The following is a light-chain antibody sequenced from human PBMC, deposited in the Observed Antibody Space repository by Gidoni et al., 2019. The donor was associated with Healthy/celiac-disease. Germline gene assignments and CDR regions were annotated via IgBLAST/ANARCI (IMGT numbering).Light chain of an antibody. Sequence: EIVLTQSPATLSLSPGERATLSCRASQSVSSYLAWYQQKPGQAPRLLIYDASNRATGIPARFSGSGSGTDVTLTISSLEPEDVAVYYCQQRSNWPPNLTFGGGTKVEIK. CDR2: DAS. CDR1: QSVSSY. J-gene: IGKJ4*02. CDR3: QQRSNWPPNLT. V-gene: IGKV3-11*01.